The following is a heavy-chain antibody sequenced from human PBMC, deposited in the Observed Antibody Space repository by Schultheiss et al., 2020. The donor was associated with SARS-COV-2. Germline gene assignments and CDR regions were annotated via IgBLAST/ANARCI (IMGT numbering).Heavy chain of an antibody. V-gene: IGHV3-53*01. Sequence: GGSLRLSCAASGFTVSSNYMSWVRQAPGKGLEWVSVIYSGGSTYYADSVKGRFTISRDNSKNTLYLQMNSLRAEDTALYYCAKDHGYYYYGMDVWGQGTTVTVSS. CDR1: GFTVSSNY. CDR3: AKDHGYYYYGMDV. J-gene: IGHJ6*02. CDR2: IYSGGST.